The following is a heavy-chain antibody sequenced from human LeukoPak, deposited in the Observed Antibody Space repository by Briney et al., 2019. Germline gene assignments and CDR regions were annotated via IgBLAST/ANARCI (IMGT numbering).Heavy chain of an antibody. D-gene: IGHD2-2*01. Sequence: SETLSLTCTVSGGSISSYYWSWIRQPPGKGLEWIGYIYYSGSTNYNPPLKSRVTISVDTSKNQFSLKLSSVTAADTAVYYCARSFMLVVPAATYYYYYYMDVWGKGTTVTVSS. J-gene: IGHJ6*03. CDR2: IYYSGST. CDR1: GGSISSYY. V-gene: IGHV4-59*08. CDR3: ARSFMLVVPAATYYYYYYMDV.